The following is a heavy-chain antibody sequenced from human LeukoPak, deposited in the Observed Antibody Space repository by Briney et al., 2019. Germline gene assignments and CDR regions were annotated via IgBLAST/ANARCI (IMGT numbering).Heavy chain of an antibody. J-gene: IGHJ4*02. Sequence: PGGSLRLSCEASGFTFSHYGMHWVRQAPGKGLEWVAVIRYDGSAKYYADSVKGRFTISRDNSKNTLFLQMNSLRAEDTALYYCARVFYDSGCYSLDHWGQGTLVTVSS. CDR3: ARVFYDSGCYSLDH. CDR1: GFTFSHYG. D-gene: IGHD3-22*01. CDR2: IRYDGSAK. V-gene: IGHV3-33*01.